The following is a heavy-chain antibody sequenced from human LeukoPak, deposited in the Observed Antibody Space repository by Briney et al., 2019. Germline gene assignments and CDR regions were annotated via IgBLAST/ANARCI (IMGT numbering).Heavy chain of an antibody. D-gene: IGHD3/OR15-3a*01. V-gene: IGHV4-38-2*02. CDR3: ARDHPGLDC. Sequence: SETLSLTCAVSGYSISSGYYWGWIRQSPGKGLEWTGSIYHSGSTYYNPSLKSRVTISVDTSKNQFSLKLSSVTAADTAVYYCARDHPGLDCRGQGTLVTVSS. CDR1: GYSISSGYY. CDR2: IYHSGST. J-gene: IGHJ4*02.